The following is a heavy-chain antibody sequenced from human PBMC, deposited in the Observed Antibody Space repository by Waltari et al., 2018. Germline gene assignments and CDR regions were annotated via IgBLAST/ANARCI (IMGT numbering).Heavy chain of an antibody. Sequence: QVQLVQSGAEVKKPGASVKVSCKASGYSFTSYNINWVRQAAGQGLEWMGWMNPTSGSTGYAQKFQDRVTITRNTSIGTAYMELRSLRSEDTAVYYCARDYGSGTYYYMDVWGKGTTVTVSS. J-gene: IGHJ6*03. CDR2: MNPTSGST. V-gene: IGHV1-8*03. CDR3: ARDYGSGTYYYMDV. D-gene: IGHD3-10*01. CDR1: GYSFTSYN.